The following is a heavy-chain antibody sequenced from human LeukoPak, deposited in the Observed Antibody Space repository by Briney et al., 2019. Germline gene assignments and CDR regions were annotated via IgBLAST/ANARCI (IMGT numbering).Heavy chain of an antibody. D-gene: IGHD1-26*01. CDR1: GFTFSSYW. J-gene: IGHJ4*02. Sequence: GGSLRLSCAASGFTFSSYWMTWVRQAPGKGLEWVANINQDGSDKYYVDSVKGRFTISRDNAKNSLYLQMNNLRVEDTAVYYCARDRSLGCDHWGRGTLVTVSS. CDR3: ARDRSLGCDH. V-gene: IGHV3-7*03. CDR2: INQDGSDK.